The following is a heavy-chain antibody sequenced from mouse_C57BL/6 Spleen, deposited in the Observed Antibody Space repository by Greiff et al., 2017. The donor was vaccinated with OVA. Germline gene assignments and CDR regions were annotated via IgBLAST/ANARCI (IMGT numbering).Heavy chain of an antibody. CDR2: INPNNGGT. CDR3: APSRDYDYGTWFAY. Sequence: EVKLMESGPELVKPGASVKMSCKASGYTFTDYNMHWVKQSHGKSLEWIGYINPNNGGTSYNQKFKGKATLTVNKSSSTAYMELRSLTSEDSAVYYCAPSRDYDYGTWFAYWGQGTLVTVSA. J-gene: IGHJ3*01. V-gene: IGHV1-22*01. D-gene: IGHD2-4*01. CDR1: GYTFTDYN.